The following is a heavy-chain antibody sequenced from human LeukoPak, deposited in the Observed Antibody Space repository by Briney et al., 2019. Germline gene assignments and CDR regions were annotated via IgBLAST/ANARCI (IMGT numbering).Heavy chain of an antibody. D-gene: IGHD2-2*01. J-gene: IGHJ6*02. CDR1: GFTFSSYG. V-gene: IGHV3-30*18. Sequence: PGGSLRLSCAASGFTFSSYGMHWVRQAPGKGLEWVAVISYDGSNKYYADSVKGRFTISRDNSKNTLYLQMNSLRAEDTAVYYCAKAGGYCSSTSCYEMDVWGQRTTVTVSS. CDR3: AKAGGYCSSTSCYEMDV. CDR2: ISYDGSNK.